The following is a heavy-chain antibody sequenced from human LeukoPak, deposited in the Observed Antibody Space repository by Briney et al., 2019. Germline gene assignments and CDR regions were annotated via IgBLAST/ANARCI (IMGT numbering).Heavy chain of an antibody. V-gene: IGHV3-23*01. CDR1: GFTFSRYA. Sequence: GVLKISCAASGFTFSRYAMSWVRQAPGKGLEWVSGIGGSGANTYYADSVKGRFTISRDNSKNTVYLQMNSLRAEDTAVYYCAKDGYSGYGYYFDYWGQGTLVTVSS. J-gene: IGHJ4*02. D-gene: IGHD5-12*01. CDR2: IGGSGANT. CDR3: AKDGYSGYGYYFDY.